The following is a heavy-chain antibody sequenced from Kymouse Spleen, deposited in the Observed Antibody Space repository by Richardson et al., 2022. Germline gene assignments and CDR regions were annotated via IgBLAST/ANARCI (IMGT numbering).Heavy chain of an antibody. V-gene: IGHV3-33*01. Sequence: QVQLVESGGGVVQPGRSLRLSCAASGFTFSSYGMHWVRQAPGKGLEWVAVIWYDGSNKYYADSVKGRFTISRDNSKNTLYLQMNSLRAEDTAVYYCARDLPLITMVRGVNPSYYYYYGMDVWGQGTTVTVSS. CDR1: GFTFSSYG. CDR3: ARDLPLITMVRGVNPSYYYYYGMDV. J-gene: IGHJ6*02. CDR2: IWYDGSNK. D-gene: IGHD3-10*01.